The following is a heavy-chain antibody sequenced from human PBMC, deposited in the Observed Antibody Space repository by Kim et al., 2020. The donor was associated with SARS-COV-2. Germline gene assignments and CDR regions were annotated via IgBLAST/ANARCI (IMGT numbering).Heavy chain of an antibody. CDR1: GYTFTSYA. CDR3: ARLLLWFGELSYYYYYGMDV. D-gene: IGHD3-10*01. Sequence: ASVKVSCKASGYTFTSYAMHWVRQAPGQRLEWMGWINAGNGNTKYSQKFQGRVTITRDTSASTAYMELSSLRSEDTAVYYCARLLLWFGELSYYYYYGMDVWGQGTTVTVSS. CDR2: INAGNGNT. V-gene: IGHV1-3*01. J-gene: IGHJ6*02.